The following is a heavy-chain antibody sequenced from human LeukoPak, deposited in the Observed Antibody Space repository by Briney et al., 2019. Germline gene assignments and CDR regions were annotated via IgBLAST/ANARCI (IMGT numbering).Heavy chain of an antibody. CDR1: GFTFSSYE. CDR3: ARGENPGIALAGTGFDY. Sequence: GGSLRLSCAASGFTFSSYEMNWVRQAPGKGLEWVSYISSSGSTIYYADSVKGRFTISRDNAKNSLYLQMNSLRAEDTAVYDCARGENPGIALAGTGFDYWGQGTLVTVSS. V-gene: IGHV3-48*03. D-gene: IGHD6-19*01. CDR2: ISSSGSTI. J-gene: IGHJ4*02.